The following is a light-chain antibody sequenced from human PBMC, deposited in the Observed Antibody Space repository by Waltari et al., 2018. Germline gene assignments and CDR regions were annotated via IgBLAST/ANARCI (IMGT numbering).Light chain of an antibody. CDR1: NSDIGGYNS. V-gene: IGLV2-14*03. J-gene: IGLJ3*02. CDR3: CSKTSSTASIV. Sequence: QSALTQPASVSGSLGQSINISCSGTNSDIGGYNSVSWYQQHPGEAPKLLIFDVSTRPSVVSSRFSAFNSGTTASLTISGLQAEDEADYYCCSKTSSTASIVFGGGTTLTVL. CDR2: DVS.